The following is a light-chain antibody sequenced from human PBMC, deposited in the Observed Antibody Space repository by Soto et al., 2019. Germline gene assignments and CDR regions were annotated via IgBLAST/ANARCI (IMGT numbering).Light chain of an antibody. Sequence: QSALAQPRSVSGSPGQSVTFSCTGTSNDLGTYNYVSWYQHHPGKAPKLMIYDVTKRPSGVPDRFSGSKSGNTASLTISGLQAEDAADYYCCSYAGIYTWVFGGGTKLTVL. CDR3: CSYAGIYTWV. CDR2: DVT. V-gene: IGLV2-11*01. J-gene: IGLJ3*02. CDR1: SNDLGTYNY.